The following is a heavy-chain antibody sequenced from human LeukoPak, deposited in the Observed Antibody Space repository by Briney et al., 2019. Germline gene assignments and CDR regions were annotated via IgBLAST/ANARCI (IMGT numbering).Heavy chain of an antibody. Sequence: GGSLRLSCAASGFTFSGYEMNWVRQAPGKGLEWVSYISSSGSTIYYADSVKGRFTISRDNAKNSLYLQMNSLRAEDTAVYYCARVHAMAYYYGMDVWGQGTTVTVSS. J-gene: IGHJ6*02. V-gene: IGHV3-48*03. CDR1: GFTFSGYE. CDR2: ISSSGSTI. CDR3: ARVHAMAYYYGMDV. D-gene: IGHD5-24*01.